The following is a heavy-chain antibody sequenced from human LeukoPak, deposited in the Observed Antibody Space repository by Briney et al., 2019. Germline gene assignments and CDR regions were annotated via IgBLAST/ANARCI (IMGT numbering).Heavy chain of an antibody. V-gene: IGHV1-69*04. CDR1: GGTFSSYA. CDR3: ARDRGYSYGYDYYYGMDV. CDR2: IIPILGIA. D-gene: IGHD5-18*01. J-gene: IGHJ6*02. Sequence: SVKVSCKDCGGTFSSYAISWVRQDPGQGLERMGRIIPILGIANYAQKFQGRVTITADKSTSTAYMELSSLRSEDTAVYYCARDRGYSYGYDYYYGMDVWGQGTTVTVSS.